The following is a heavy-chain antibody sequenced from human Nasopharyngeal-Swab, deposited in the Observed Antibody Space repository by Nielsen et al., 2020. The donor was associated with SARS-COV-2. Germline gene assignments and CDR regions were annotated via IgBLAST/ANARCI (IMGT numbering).Heavy chain of an antibody. V-gene: IGHV1-2*06. CDR3: ARDYYGSGSSYFDY. D-gene: IGHD3-10*01. Sequence: ASVKVSCKASGYTFNRYGISWVRQAPGQGLEWMGRINPNSGGTNYAQKFQGRVTMTRDTSISTAYMELSRLRSDDTAVYYCARDYYGSGSSYFDYWGQGTLVTVSS. CDR2: INPNSGGT. CDR1: GYTFNRYG. J-gene: IGHJ4*02.